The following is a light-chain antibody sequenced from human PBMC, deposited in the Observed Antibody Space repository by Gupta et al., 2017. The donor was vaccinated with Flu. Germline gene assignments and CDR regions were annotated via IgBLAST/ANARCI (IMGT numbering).Light chain of an antibody. J-gene: IGLJ3*02. Sequence: QSVVTQPPSASGTPGQRVSISCSGSSSNIGSNTVNWYQQLPGTAPKLLIYSNNQRPSGVPDRFSGSKSGTSASLAISGLQSEDEADYYCAVWDDSLNGWVFGGGTKLTVL. CDR2: SNN. CDR1: SSNIGSNT. CDR3: AVWDDSLNGWV. V-gene: IGLV1-44*01.